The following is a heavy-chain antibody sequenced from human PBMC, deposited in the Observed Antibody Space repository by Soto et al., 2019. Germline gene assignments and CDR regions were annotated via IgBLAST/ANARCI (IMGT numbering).Heavy chain of an antibody. J-gene: IGHJ4*02. Sequence: VESVKISCHGSGYSFTDYWIGWVRQMPWKGLEWMGIIYPGDSDARYSPSFQGQVTISADKSISTAYLRWSSLKASDTAMYYCAVWFYSDTSGYKGYYFDYWGRGTLVTVSS. CDR1: GYSFTDYW. CDR3: AVWFYSDTSGYKGYYFDY. CDR2: IYPGDSDA. V-gene: IGHV5-51*01. D-gene: IGHD3-22*01.